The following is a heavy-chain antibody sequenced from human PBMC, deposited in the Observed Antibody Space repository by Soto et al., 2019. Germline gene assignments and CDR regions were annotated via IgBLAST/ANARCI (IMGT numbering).Heavy chain of an antibody. CDR1: GDSMSSYF. CDR2: FHYSGST. D-gene: IGHD6-13*01. J-gene: IGHJ4*02. V-gene: IGHV4-59*08. CDR3: AGQSPATGTLSCFDS. Sequence: SETLSLTCTVSGDSMSSYFWSWIRQPPGKGLEWIGYFHYSGSTNYNPSLKSRVTISVDTSKNQFSLIVSSVTAADTAVYYCAGQSPATGTLSCFDSWGQGTLVTVSS.